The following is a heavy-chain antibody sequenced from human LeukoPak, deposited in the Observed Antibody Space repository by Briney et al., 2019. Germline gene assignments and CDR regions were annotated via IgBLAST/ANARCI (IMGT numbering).Heavy chain of an antibody. CDR3: VRLTGNYLDY. J-gene: IGHJ4*02. CDR2: VRTKVASYYT. Sequence: GGSLRLSCAASGLTFSDHLMDWGRQAPGKGLGWGARVRTKVASYYTEYAASVKGSFTISRAASKHSLYLQMNSLGTEDTAVYYCVRLTGNYLDYWGQGTLVTVSS. D-gene: IGHD2-8*02. V-gene: IGHV3-72*01. CDR1: GLTFSDHL.